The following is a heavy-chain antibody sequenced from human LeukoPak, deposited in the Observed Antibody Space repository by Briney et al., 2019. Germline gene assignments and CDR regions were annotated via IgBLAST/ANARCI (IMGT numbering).Heavy chain of an antibody. Sequence: ASVKVSCKASGYTFTSYYMHWVRQAPGQGLEWMGIINPSGGSTSYAQKFRGRVTMTRDTSTSTVYMELSSLRSEDTAVYYCATQYGSDAYYFDYWGQGTLVTVSS. CDR2: INPSGGST. D-gene: IGHD3-10*01. J-gene: IGHJ4*02. V-gene: IGHV1-46*01. CDR3: ATQYGSDAYYFDY. CDR1: GYTFTSYY.